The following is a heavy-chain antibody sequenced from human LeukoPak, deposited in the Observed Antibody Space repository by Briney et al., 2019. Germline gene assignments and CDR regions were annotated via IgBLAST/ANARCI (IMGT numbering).Heavy chain of an antibody. Sequence: ASETLSLTCTVSGGSISSSSYYWGWIRQPPGKGLEWIGEINHSGSTNYNPSLKSRVTISVDTSKTQFSLKLSSVTAADTAVYYCARGIGRYYYGSGSYYYYYYMDVWGKGTTVTVFS. CDR1: GGSISSSSYY. D-gene: IGHD3-10*01. CDR2: INHSGST. CDR3: ARGIGRYYYGSGSYYYYYYMDV. J-gene: IGHJ6*03. V-gene: IGHV4-39*07.